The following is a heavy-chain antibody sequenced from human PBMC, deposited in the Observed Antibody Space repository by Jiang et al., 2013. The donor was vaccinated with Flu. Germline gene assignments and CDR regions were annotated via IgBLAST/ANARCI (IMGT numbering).Heavy chain of an antibody. V-gene: IGHV1-69*06. J-gene: IGHJ4*02. D-gene: IGHD6-13*01. CDR2: IIPIFGTA. CDR1: GGTFSSYA. Sequence: GAEVKKPGSSVKVSCKASGGTFSSYAISWVRQAPGQGLEWMGGIIPIFGTANYAQKFQGRVTITADKSTSTAYMELSSLRSEDTAVYYCARDLAPIAAAGTSDYWGQGTLVTVSS. CDR3: ARDLAPIAAAGTSDY.